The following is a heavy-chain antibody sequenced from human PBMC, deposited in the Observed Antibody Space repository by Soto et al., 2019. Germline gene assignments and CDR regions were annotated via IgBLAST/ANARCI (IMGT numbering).Heavy chain of an antibody. CDR1: GGSISPSY. J-gene: IGHJ6*02. CDR2: ISYSGST. D-gene: IGHD3-10*01. V-gene: IGHV4-59*01. CDR3: ARDYSDGTGSHVYYHYGMDV. Sequence: QVQLQESGPGLVKPSETLSLICTVSGGSISPSYWSWIRQPPGKGLEWIGYISYSGSTNYNPSLKSRVTISVDTSKNQFSLKLRSVTAADTAVYYCARDYSDGTGSHVYYHYGMDVWGQGTTVTVSS.